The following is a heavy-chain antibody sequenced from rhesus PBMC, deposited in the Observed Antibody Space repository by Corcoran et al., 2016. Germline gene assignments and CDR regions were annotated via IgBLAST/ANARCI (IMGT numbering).Heavy chain of an antibody. Sequence: VQLVESGGGLVQPGGSLRLACEASGFTFRDYAMHWVRRAAGKDLGGVSTVSNIGTTVDYTGSVKGPFTISRDNAKTALSLKMNSLRAGDTAVYYCSGDDYRSSWGQGVLITGSS. CDR3: SGDDYRSS. CDR1: GFTFRDYA. J-gene: IGHJ4*01. CDR2: VSNIGTTV. D-gene: IGHD4-29*01. V-gene: IGHV3-183*01.